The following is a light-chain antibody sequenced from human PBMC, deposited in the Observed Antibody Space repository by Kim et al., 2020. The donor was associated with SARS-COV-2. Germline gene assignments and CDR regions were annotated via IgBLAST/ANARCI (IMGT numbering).Light chain of an antibody. CDR3: QQYGSSPRYS. CDR1: RSVSSPY. CDR2: GAS. Sequence: SPGEPATLSCRASRSVSSPYLAWYQQKPGQAPRLLIYGASTRATGIPDRFSGSGSGTDFTLTISRLEPEDFAVYYCQQYGSSPRYSFGQGTKLEI. J-gene: IGKJ2*03. V-gene: IGKV3-20*01.